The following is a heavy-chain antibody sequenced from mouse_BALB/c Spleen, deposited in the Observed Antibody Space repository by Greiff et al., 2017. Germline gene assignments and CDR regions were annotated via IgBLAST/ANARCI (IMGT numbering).Heavy chain of an antibody. V-gene: IGHV5-6-5*01. CDR3: AREDGNYPLFDY. Sequence: EVQGVESGGGLVKPGGSLKLSCAASGFTFSSYAMSWVRQTPEKRLEWVASISSGGSTYYPDSVKGRFTISRDNARNILYLQMSSLRSEDTAMYYCAREDGNYPLFDYWGQGTTLTVSS. J-gene: IGHJ2*01. CDR2: ISSGGST. CDR1: GFTFSSYA. D-gene: IGHD2-1*01.